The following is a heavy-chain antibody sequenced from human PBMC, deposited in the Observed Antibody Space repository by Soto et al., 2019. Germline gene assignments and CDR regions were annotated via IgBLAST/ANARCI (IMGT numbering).Heavy chain of an antibody. V-gene: IGHV3-53*01. CDR1: GFTGSSNY. Sequence: GGSLSLSCASAGFTGSSNYVSWVRQAPGKGLEWGSVIYSGGSTYYADSVKGRFTISRDNSKNTLYLQMNSLRAEDTAVYYCATNYYGSGSYRDYFDYWGQGTLVTVSS. J-gene: IGHJ4*02. D-gene: IGHD3-10*01. CDR2: IYSGGST. CDR3: ATNYYGSGSYRDYFDY.